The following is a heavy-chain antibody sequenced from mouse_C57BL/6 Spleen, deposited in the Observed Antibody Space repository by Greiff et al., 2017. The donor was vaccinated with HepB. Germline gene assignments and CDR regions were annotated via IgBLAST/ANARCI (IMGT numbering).Heavy chain of an antibody. CDR2: IYPGSGST. J-gene: IGHJ2*01. CDR3: ARRGGSSYTSEDY. Sequence: VQLQQPGAELVKPGASVKMSCKASGYTFTSYWITWVKQRPGQGLEWIGDIYPGSGSTNYNEKFKSKATLTVDTSSSTAYMQLSSLTSDDSAVYYCARRGGSSYTSEDYWGQGTTLTVSS. V-gene: IGHV1-55*01. D-gene: IGHD1-1*01. CDR1: GYTFTSYW.